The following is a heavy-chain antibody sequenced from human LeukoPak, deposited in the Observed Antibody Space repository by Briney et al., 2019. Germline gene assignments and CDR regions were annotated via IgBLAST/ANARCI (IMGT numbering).Heavy chain of an antibody. CDR1: GFTFRGSA. D-gene: IGHD3-22*01. J-gene: IGHJ4*02. CDR3: ARTLTSDRVVDY. Sequence: PGGSLRLSCAASGFTFRGSAMHWVRQASGKGLEWVGRIRCKANSYATAYAASVKGRFTISRDDSKNTAYLQMNSLKTEDTAVYYCARTLTSDRVVDYWGQGTLVTVSS. V-gene: IGHV3-73*01. CDR2: IRCKANSYAT.